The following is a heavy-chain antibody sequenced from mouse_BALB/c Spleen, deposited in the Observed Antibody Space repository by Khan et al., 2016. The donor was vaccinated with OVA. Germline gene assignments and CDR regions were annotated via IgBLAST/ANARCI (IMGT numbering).Heavy chain of an antibody. CDR2: IYPGNSDT. D-gene: IGHD1-1*01. CDR1: GYIFTSYW. Sequence: VQLKESGTVLARPGASVKMSCKASGYIFTSYWMHWVKQRPGQGLEWIGGIYPGNSDTSSNQKFKDKAKLTAVTSASTAYMELSSLTNEDSAVYYCTRAGYGAFAYWGQGTLVTVSA. CDR3: TRAGYGAFAY. J-gene: IGHJ3*01. V-gene: IGHV1-5*01.